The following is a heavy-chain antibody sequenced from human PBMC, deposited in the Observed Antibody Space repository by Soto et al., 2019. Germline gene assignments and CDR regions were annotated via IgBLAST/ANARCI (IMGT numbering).Heavy chain of an antibody. CDR3: ARGDSTGSPTGWFDP. Sequence: QVQLVQSGAEVKKPGASEQVSRKASGYTFTRYSINWVRQAPGQGLEWVGWISNYNGDTKYAQKFQGRVTLTTDTSTTTTYMDLRSLTSDDTAVYFCARGDSTGSPTGWFDPWGQGTLVTVSS. CDR1: GYTFTRYS. D-gene: IGHD2-8*02. CDR2: ISNYNGDT. J-gene: IGHJ5*02. V-gene: IGHV1-18*04.